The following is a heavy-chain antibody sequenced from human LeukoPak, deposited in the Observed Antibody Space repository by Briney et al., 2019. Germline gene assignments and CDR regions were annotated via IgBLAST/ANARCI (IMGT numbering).Heavy chain of an antibody. CDR1: GFTFSSYG. J-gene: IGHJ4*02. CDR3: AKGGGSTG. Sequence: GGSLRLSCVASGFTFSSYGMHWVRQAPGKGLEWVAFIRYDGTNKYYADSVKGRFTISRDISKNTLYLQMNSPRAEDTAVYYCAKGGGSTGWGQGTLVTVSS. D-gene: IGHD3-16*01. CDR2: IRYDGTNK. V-gene: IGHV3-30*02.